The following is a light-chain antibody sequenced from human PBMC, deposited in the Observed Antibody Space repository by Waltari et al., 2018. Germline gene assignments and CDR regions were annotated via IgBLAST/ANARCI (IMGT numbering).Light chain of an antibody. CDR1: RSIGTW. J-gene: IGKJ3*01. CDR3: QQYNSFVT. V-gene: IGKV1-5*03. CDR2: KAS. Sequence: DIQMTQSPSTLSASVGDRVTITCRASRSIGTWLAWYPQKSAKAPILLNYKASTLESGVSSRFRGSGSGTEFTLTISSLQPDDFATYYWQQYNSFVTFGPGTKVDV.